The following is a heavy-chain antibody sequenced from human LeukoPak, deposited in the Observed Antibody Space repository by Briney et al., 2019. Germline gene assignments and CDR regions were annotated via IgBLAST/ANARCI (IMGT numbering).Heavy chain of an antibody. Sequence: SQTLSLTCTVSGGSISSYYWTWIRHPAGKGLEYLGRIHASGNTYNNPSLNSRVAISIDTSKNQFSLKVSSVAAADTAVYYCARDLGYGYYFYYYLDVWGKGTTVTVSS. CDR2: IHASGNT. J-gene: IGHJ6*03. CDR1: GGSISSYY. CDR3: ARDLGYGYYFYYYLDV. D-gene: IGHD5-18*01. V-gene: IGHV4-61*02.